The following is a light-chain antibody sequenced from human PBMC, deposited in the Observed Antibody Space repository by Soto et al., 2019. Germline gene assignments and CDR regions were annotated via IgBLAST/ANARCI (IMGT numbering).Light chain of an antibody. V-gene: IGKV3-20*01. CDR3: QRYGSSPPT. J-gene: IGKJ4*01. CDR1: QSVSSSY. CDR2: GAS. Sequence: EIALTQSPGTLSLSPGERATLSCRASQSVSSSYLAWYPQKPGQAPRLLIYGASRRGTGIPDRFSGSGSGTDFTLTISRLEPEDFAVYYCQRYGSSPPTFGGGTKVEIK.